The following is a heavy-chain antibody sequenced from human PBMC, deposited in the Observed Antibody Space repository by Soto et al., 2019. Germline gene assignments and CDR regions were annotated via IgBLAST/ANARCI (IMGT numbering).Heavy chain of an antibody. V-gene: IGHV3-15*07. CDR3: TTDYDYVWGSYRPPPY. CDR1: GFTFSNAW. Sequence: SLRLSCAASGFTFSNAWMNWVRQAPGKGLEWVGRIKSKTDGGTTDYAAPVKGRFTISRDDSKNTLYLQMNSLKTEDTAVYYCTTDYDYVWGSYRPPPYWGQGTLVTVSS. CDR2: IKSKTDGGTT. D-gene: IGHD3-16*02. J-gene: IGHJ4*02.